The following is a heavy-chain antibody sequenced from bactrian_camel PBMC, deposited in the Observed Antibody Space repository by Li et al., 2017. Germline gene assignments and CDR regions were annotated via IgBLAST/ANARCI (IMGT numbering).Heavy chain of an antibody. CDR3: VKGAWDNGFDY. CDR1: GYTYNHYC. CDR2: IDTDGST. Sequence: QLVESGGGSVKAGGSLTLTCVASGYTYNHYCMGWFRLAPGKSREGVAIIDTDGSTFYADSVAGRFTISRDNAKNVIYLQLNTLNTEDMAMYYCVKGAWDNGFDYWGQGTQVTVS. D-gene: IGHD1*01. J-gene: IGHJ4*01. V-gene: IGHV3S1*01.